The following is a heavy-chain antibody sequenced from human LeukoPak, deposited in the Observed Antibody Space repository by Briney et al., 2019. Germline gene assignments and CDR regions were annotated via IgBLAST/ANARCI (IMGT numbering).Heavy chain of an antibody. Sequence: ASVKVSCKASGGTFSSYAISWVRQAPGQGLEWMGWINPNSGGTNYAQKFQGRVTMTRDTSINTAYMELSRLRSDDTAVYYCARDRGIFENWFDPWGQGTLVTVSS. V-gene: IGHV1-2*02. CDR1: GGTFSSYA. D-gene: IGHD3-3*01. J-gene: IGHJ5*02. CDR2: INPNSGGT. CDR3: ARDRGIFENWFDP.